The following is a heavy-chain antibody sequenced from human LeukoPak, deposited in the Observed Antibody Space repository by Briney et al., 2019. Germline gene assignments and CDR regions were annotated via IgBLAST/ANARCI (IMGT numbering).Heavy chain of an antibody. CDR1: GFTFSGSA. Sequence: GGSLRLSCATSGFTFSGSAIHWVRRASGKGLEWVGRIRSKANRYATTDVASVKGRFTISRDDSKNTAYLEMSSLKTEDTAVYYCTRPSYDSSVSGVVYWGQGTLVTVSS. CDR3: TRPSYDSSVSGVVY. D-gene: IGHD3-22*01. V-gene: IGHV3-73*01. CDR2: IRSKANRYAT. J-gene: IGHJ4*02.